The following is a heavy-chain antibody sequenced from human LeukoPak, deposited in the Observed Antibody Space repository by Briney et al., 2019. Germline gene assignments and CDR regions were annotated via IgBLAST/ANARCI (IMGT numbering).Heavy chain of an antibody. CDR3: AKGRGHCSGGSCYSWFDP. CDR2: ISGSGGST. Sequence: PGGSPRLSCAASGFTFSSYAMHWVPQAPGKGLEWVSAISGSGGSTYYADSVKGRFTISRDNSKNTLYLQMNSLRAEDTAVYYCAKGRGHCSGGSCYSWFDPWGQGTLVTVSS. D-gene: IGHD2-15*01. J-gene: IGHJ5*02. CDR1: GFTFSSYA. V-gene: IGHV3-23*01.